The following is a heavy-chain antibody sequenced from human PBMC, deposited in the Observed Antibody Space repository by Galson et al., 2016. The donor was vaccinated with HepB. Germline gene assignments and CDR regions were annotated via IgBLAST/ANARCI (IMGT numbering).Heavy chain of an antibody. CDR2: ISGAGGTT. CDR3: AKGDDFWSGYYGGL. J-gene: IGHJ4*02. D-gene: IGHD3-3*01. Sequence: VSGISGAGGTTYYADSVKGRFTISRDNSKNTLYLRMNSLRAEDTAVYYCAKGDDFWSGYYGGLWGQGTLVTVSS. V-gene: IGHV3-23*01.